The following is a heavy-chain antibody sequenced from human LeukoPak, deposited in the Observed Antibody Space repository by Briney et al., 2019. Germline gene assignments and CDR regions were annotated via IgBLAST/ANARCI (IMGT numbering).Heavy chain of an antibody. Sequence: GGSLRLSCAASGFTFSDYYMNWLRQAPGKGLEWVSYISSSGTALYYTDSVKGRFIISRDNAKNSLYLRMNSLRAEDTAVYYCARGEMARTIDYWGQGTLVTVSS. D-gene: IGHD5-24*01. CDR1: GFTFSDYY. V-gene: IGHV3-11*01. CDR3: ARGEMARTIDY. CDR2: ISSSGTAL. J-gene: IGHJ4*02.